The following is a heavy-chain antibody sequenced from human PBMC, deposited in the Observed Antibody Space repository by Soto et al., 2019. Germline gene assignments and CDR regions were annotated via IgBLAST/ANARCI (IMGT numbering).Heavy chain of an antibody. D-gene: IGHD6-6*01. J-gene: IGHJ5*02. CDR1: GFTFSSYG. CDR2: ISYDGSNK. Sequence: QVQLVESGGGVVQPGRSLRLSCAASGFTFSSYGMHWVRQAPGKGLEWVAVISYDGSNKYYADSVKGRFTISRDNSKNTLYLLMNSLRAEDTAVYYCAKPGETSSSSPHFLYNWFDPWGQGTLVTVSS. V-gene: IGHV3-30*18. CDR3: AKPGETSSSSPHFLYNWFDP.